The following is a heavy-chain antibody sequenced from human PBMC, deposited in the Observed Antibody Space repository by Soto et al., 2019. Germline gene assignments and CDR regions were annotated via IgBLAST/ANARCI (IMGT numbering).Heavy chain of an antibody. Sequence: QVQLVESGGGVVQPGRSLRLSCAASGFTFSSYGMHWVRQAPGKGLEWVAVISYDGSNKYYADSVKGRFTISRDNSKNTLYLQMNSLRAEDTAVYYCAKDFNRPTDTAMASNRGQGTLVTVSS. CDR3: AKDFNRPTDTAMASN. V-gene: IGHV3-30*18. J-gene: IGHJ4*02. CDR1: GFTFSSYG. CDR2: ISYDGSNK. D-gene: IGHD5-18*01.